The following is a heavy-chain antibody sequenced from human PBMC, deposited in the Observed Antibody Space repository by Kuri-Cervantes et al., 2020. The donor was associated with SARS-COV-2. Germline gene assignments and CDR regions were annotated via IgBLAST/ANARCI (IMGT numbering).Heavy chain of an antibody. CDR2: LYTSGST. V-gene: IGHV4-61*02. CDR1: GGSISSGSYY. Sequence: LRLSCTVSGGSISSGSYYWTWIRQPAGKGLEWIGRLYTSGSTNYNPSLKSRVTISADTSKNQFSLNLSSVTAADTAVYYCARCIAVAGAKYFDYWGQGTLVTVSS. CDR3: ARCIAVAGAKYFDY. D-gene: IGHD6-19*01. J-gene: IGHJ4*02.